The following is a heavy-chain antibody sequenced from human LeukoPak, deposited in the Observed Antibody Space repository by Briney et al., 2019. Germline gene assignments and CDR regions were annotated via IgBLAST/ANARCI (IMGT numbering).Heavy chain of an antibody. J-gene: IGHJ4*02. Sequence: ASVKVSCKASGYTFTGYYMHWVRQAPGQGLEWMGLIYPNSGATKYAQKFQGRVTMTWDTSISTAYMELSGLRSDDTAVYYCGTLLSNGPFDYWGQGSLVTVSS. CDR1: GYTFTGYY. V-gene: IGHV1-2*02. CDR3: GTLLSNGPFDY. CDR2: IYPNSGAT.